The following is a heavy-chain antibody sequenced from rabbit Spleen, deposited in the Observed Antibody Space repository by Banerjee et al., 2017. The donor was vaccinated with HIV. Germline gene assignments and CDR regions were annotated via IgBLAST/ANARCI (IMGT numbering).Heavy chain of an antibody. J-gene: IGHJ6*01. CDR2: IYTGSSGST. Sequence: LVESGGGLVKPGASLTLTCKASGIDFSRYYYMCWVRQAPGKGLELIACIYTGSSGSTYYARWAKGRFTISKTSSTTVTLQMTSLTVADTATYFCARDAGTSFSTYGMDLWGQGTLVTVS. D-gene: IGHD8-1*01. CDR3: ARDAGTSFSTYGMDL. V-gene: IGHV1S40*01. CDR1: GIDFSRYYY.